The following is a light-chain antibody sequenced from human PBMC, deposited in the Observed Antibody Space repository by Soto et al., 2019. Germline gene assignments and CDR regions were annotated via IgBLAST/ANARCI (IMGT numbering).Light chain of an antibody. Sequence: EIVLTQSPGTLSLSPGEGATLSCRASQSVTNNFLAWYQQKPGQAPRLLIYGASTRAAGVPDRFSGSGSGTDFTLTITRLEPEDCAVYYCQQYGRSPLLYTFGQGTKLWVK. CDR3: QQYGRSPLLYT. J-gene: IGKJ2*01. CDR1: QSVTNNF. CDR2: GAS. V-gene: IGKV3-20*01.